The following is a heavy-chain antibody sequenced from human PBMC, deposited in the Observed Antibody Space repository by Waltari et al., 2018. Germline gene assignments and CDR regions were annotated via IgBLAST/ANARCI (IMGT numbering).Heavy chain of an antibody. CDR2: LSGSASLK. D-gene: IGHD1-20*01. CDR1: GFSFCNYD. Sequence: EVQLLESGGELVQPGGSLRLSCIDSGFSFCNYDMNWVLQAPGKGGEWVSRLSGSASLKDYADSVKGRFTISRENSKNTLFLQMNSLRADDTAVYYCAKDLTGWGAFDIWGQGTMVTVSS. CDR3: AKDLTGWGAFDI. J-gene: IGHJ3*02. V-gene: IGHV3-23*01.